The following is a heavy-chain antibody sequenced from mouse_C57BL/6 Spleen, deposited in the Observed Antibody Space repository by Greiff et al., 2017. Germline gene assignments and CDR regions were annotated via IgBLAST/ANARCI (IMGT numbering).Heavy chain of an antibody. V-gene: IGHV1-69*01. Sequence: VQLQQPGAELVMPGASVKLSCKASGYTFTSYWMHWVKQRPGQGLEWIGEIDPSDSYTNYNQKFKGKSTLTADKSSSTAYMQLSSLTSEDSAVDYGARHSPSGYDYAMDYWGQGTSVTVSS. J-gene: IGHJ4*01. CDR3: ARHSPSGYDYAMDY. CDR2: IDPSDSYT. CDR1: GYTFTSYW. D-gene: IGHD1-1*01.